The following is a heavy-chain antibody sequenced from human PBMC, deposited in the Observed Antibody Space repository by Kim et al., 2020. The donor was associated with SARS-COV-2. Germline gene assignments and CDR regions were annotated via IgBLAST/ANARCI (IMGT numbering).Heavy chain of an antibody. Sequence: GGSLRLSCAASGFTFDDYAMHWVRQAPGKGLEWVSGINWDYDRIDYADSVKARFTISRDNAKNSLSLQMNSLRTEDTAFYYCVRGRGPVTTAPLDYWGQGTLVTVSS. CDR1: GFTFDDYA. CDR3: VRGRGPVTTAPLDY. V-gene: IGHV3-9*01. J-gene: IGHJ4*02. CDR2: INWDYDRI. D-gene: IGHD4-17*01.